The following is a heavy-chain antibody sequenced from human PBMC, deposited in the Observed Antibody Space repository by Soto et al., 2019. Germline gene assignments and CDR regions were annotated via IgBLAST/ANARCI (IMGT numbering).Heavy chain of an antibody. D-gene: IGHD6-13*01. Sequence: SETLSLTCTVSGGSISSYYWSWIRQPPGKGLEWIGYIYYSGSTNYNPSLKSRVTLSVDTSKNQFSLKLSSVTAADTAVYYCARKLGIADRYWFDPWGQGTLVTVSS. CDR1: GGSISSYY. J-gene: IGHJ5*02. CDR3: ARKLGIADRYWFDP. CDR2: IYYSGST. V-gene: IGHV4-59*08.